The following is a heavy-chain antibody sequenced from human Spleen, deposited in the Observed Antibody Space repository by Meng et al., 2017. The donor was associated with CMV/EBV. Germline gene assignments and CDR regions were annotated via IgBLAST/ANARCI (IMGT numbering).Heavy chain of an antibody. Sequence: FTFSSYSVNWGRQAPGKGLKWISSISSTSSFIYYAHSMKGRFTISRDNAKSSLYLQMNSLRAEDTAVYYCARSDYYDSSAYPNYFDYWGQGTLVTVSS. CDR2: ISSTSSFI. V-gene: IGHV3-21*01. J-gene: IGHJ4*02. CDR3: ARSDYYDSSAYPNYFDY. CDR1: FTFSSYS. D-gene: IGHD3-22*01.